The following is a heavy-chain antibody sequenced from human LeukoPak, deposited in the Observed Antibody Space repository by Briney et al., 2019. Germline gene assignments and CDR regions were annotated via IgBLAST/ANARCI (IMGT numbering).Heavy chain of an antibody. Sequence: GASVKASCKASGYTFTGYYMHWVRQAPGQGLEWMGRIIAIFGTANYAQKFQGRVTITTDESTSTAYMELSSLRSEDTAVYYCAQLVRVGYGDRHWGQGTLVSVSS. CDR1: GYTFTGYY. D-gene: IGHD4-17*01. CDR3: AQLVRVGYGDRH. V-gene: IGHV1-69*05. J-gene: IGHJ4*02. CDR2: IIAIFGTA.